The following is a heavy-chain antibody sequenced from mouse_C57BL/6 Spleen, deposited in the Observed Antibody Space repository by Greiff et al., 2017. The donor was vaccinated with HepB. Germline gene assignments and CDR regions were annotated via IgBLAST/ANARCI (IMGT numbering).Heavy chain of an antibody. V-gene: IGHV1-50*01. CDR1: GYTFTSYW. D-gene: IGHD4-1*01. CDR2: IDPSDSYT. Sequence: QVQLQQPGAELVKPGASVKLSCKASGYTFTSYWMQWVKQRPGQGLEWIGEIDPSDSYTNYNQKFKGKATLTVDTSSSTAYMKLSSMTSEDSAVYYRARYWDDFDYWGQGTTLTVSS. J-gene: IGHJ2*01. CDR3: ARYWDDFDY.